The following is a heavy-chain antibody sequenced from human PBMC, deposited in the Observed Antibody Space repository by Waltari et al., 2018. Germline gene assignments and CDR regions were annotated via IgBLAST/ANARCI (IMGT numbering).Heavy chain of an antibody. Sequence: EVQLVESGGGLVQPGGSLRLSCAASGFTFSSYDMHWVRQATGKGLEWVSAIGTAGDTYYPGSVKGRFTISRENAKNSLYLQMNSLRAGDTAVYYCARGNYYDSSGANGGYYYYGMDVWGQGTTVTVSS. CDR2: IGTAGDT. V-gene: IGHV3-13*01. CDR1: GFTFSSYD. D-gene: IGHD3-22*01. CDR3: ARGNYYDSSGANGGYYYYGMDV. J-gene: IGHJ6*02.